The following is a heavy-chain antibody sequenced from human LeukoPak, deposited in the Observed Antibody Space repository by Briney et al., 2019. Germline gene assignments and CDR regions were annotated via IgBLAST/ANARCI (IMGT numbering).Heavy chain of an antibody. CDR2: ISSNGGST. CDR1: GFTFSSYA. J-gene: IGHJ4*02. V-gene: IGHV3-64*01. Sequence: GGSLRLSCAASGFTFSSYAMHWVRQAPGKGLEYVSAISSNGGSTYYANSVKGRFTISRDNSKNTLYLQMNSLRAEDTAVYYCARDYYDSSGYYWVSWGQGTLVTVSS. CDR3: ARDYYDSSGYYWVS. D-gene: IGHD3-22*01.